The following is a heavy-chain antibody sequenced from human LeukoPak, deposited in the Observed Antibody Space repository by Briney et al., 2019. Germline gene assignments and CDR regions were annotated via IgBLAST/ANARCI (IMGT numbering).Heavy chain of an antibody. J-gene: IGHJ3*02. V-gene: IGHV4-34*01. CDR2: INHSGST. CDR1: GGSFSGYY. CDR3: ARSGSGSYYEAFDI. D-gene: IGHD3-10*01. Sequence: SETLSLTCAVYGGSFSGYYWSWIRQPPGKGLEWIGEINHSGSTNYNPSLKSRVTISVDTSKNQFSLKLSSVTAADTAVYYCARSGSGSYYEAFDIWGQGTMVTVSS.